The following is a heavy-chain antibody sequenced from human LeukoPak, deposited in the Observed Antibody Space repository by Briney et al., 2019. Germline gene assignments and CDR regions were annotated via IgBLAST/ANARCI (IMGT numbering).Heavy chain of an antibody. CDR2: IYHSGST. D-gene: IGHD1-26*01. CDR1: GYSISSGYY. Sequence: SETLSLTCTVSGYSISSGYYWGWIRQPPGKGLEWIGSIYHSGSTYYNPSLKSRVTISVDTSKNQFSLKLSSVTAADTAVYYCARTEWELNHFDYWGQGTLVTVSS. CDR3: ARTEWELNHFDY. V-gene: IGHV4-38-2*02. J-gene: IGHJ4*02.